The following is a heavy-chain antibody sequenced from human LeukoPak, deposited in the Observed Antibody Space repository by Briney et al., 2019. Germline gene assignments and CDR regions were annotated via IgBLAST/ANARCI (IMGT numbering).Heavy chain of an antibody. CDR1: GFTFSTYC. CDR3: ARDIKAYYDILTGDYNY. CDR2: IKQDGSEK. V-gene: IGHV3-7*03. Sequence: GGSLRLSCAASGFTFSTYCMNWVRQAPGKGLEWVANIKQDGSEKYYVDPVKGRFTISRDNAKNSLYLQMNSLRAEDTAVYYCARDIKAYYDILTGDYNYWGQGTLVTVSS. J-gene: IGHJ4*02. D-gene: IGHD3-9*01.